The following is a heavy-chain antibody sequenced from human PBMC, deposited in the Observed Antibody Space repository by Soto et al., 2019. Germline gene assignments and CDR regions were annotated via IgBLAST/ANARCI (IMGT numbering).Heavy chain of an antibody. CDR1: GFTVSNNF. CDR2: IYSGGST. V-gene: IGHV3-66*01. CDR3: ARGTYSGGYSHAFDI. Sequence: EVQLVASGGGMVQPGGSLRLSCAASGFTVSNNFMSWVRQAPGKGLEWVSVIYSGGSTFYTDSVKGRFTISRDNSKNTLYLQMDSLRVEDTAVYYCARGTYSGGYSHAFDIWGQGTLVTVSS. J-gene: IGHJ3*02. D-gene: IGHD6-19*01.